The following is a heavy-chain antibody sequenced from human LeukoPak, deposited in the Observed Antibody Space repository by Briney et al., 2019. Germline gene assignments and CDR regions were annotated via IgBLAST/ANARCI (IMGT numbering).Heavy chain of an antibody. D-gene: IGHD3-16*01. CDR1: GYSISSGYY. CDR3: ARQLWGAGGYYYYYMDV. V-gene: IGHV4-38-2*01. J-gene: IGHJ6*03. Sequence: SETLSLTCAVSGYSISSGYYWGWIRQPPGKGLEWIGSIYLSGSTYYNPSLKSRVTISVDTSKNQFSLKLSSVTAADTAVYYCARQLWGAGGYYYYYMDVWGKGTTVTVSS. CDR2: IYLSGST.